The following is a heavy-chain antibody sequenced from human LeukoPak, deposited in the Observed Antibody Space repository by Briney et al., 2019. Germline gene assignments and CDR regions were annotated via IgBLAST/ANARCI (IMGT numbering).Heavy chain of an antibody. V-gene: IGHV1-2*02. CDR2: IDPHSGGT. CDR1: GYTFTAYY. Sequence: ASVKVSCKASGYTFTAYYMHWVRQAPGQGLEWMGWIDPHSGGTNYAQEFQGRVTMTRDTSITTAYMELSRLRSDDTAVYYCARGQNGQQLVLLTWGQGTLVTVSS. D-gene: IGHD6-13*01. CDR3: ARGQNGQQLVLLT. J-gene: IGHJ5*02.